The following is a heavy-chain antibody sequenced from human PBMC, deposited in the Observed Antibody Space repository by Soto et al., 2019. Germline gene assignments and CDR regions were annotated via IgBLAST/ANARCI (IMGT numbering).Heavy chain of an antibody. Sequence: SETLSLTCTVSGGSISSGDYYWSWIRQPPGKGLEWIGYIYYSGSTYYSPSLKSRVTISVDTSKNQFSLKLSSVTAADTAVYYCARGAEAAGTSADWFDPWGQGTLVTVSS. J-gene: IGHJ5*02. CDR1: GGSISSGDYY. V-gene: IGHV4-30-4*01. CDR2: IYYSGST. CDR3: ARGAEAAGTSADWFDP. D-gene: IGHD6-13*01.